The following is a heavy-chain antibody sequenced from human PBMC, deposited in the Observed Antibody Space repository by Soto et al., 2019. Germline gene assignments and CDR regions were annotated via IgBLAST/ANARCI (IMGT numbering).Heavy chain of an antibody. J-gene: IGHJ3*02. Sequence: SVKVSCKASGGTFSSYAISWVRQAPGQGLEWMGGIIPIFGTANYAQKFQGRVTITADESTSTAYMELSSLRSEETAVYYCATQDIVVVVAAQHAFAIRGQGTMVTVSS. CDR3: ATQDIVVVVAAQHAFAI. D-gene: IGHD2-15*01. CDR1: GGTFSSYA. V-gene: IGHV1-69*13. CDR2: IIPIFGTA.